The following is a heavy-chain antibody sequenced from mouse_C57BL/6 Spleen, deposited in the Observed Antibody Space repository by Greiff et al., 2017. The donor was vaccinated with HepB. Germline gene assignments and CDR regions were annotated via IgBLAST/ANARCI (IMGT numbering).Heavy chain of an antibody. V-gene: IGHV1-26*01. J-gene: IGHJ3*01. Sequence: EVQLQQSGPELVKPGASVKISCKASGYTFTDYYMNWVKQSHGKSLEWIGDINPNNGGTSYNQKFKGKATLTVDKSSSTAYMELRSLTSEDSAVYYCASSATAEAYWGQRTLVTVSA. CDR2: INPNNGGT. CDR1: GYTFTDYY. D-gene: IGHD1-2*01. CDR3: ASSATAEAY.